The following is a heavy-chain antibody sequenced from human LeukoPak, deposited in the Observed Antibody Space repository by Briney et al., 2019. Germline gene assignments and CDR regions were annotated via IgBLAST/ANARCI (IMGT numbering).Heavy chain of an antibody. CDR1: GFTFSSYW. D-gene: IGHD1-1*01. Sequence: GGSLRLSCAASGFTFSSYWMSWVRQAPGKGLEWVANIKQDGSEKYYVDSVKGRFTISRDNAKNSLYLQMNSLRAEDTAVYYCAREDWRILSYYYGMAVWGQGTTVTVSS. CDR3: AREDWRILSYYYGMAV. CDR2: IKQDGSEK. V-gene: IGHV3-7*01. J-gene: IGHJ6*02.